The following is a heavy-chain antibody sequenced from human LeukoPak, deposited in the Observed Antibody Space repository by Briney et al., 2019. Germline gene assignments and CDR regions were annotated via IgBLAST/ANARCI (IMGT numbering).Heavy chain of an antibody. CDR2: INTNTGNP. J-gene: IGHJ4*02. CDR3: ARDGSDYGDYVGSDY. D-gene: IGHD4-17*01. Sequence: ASVKVSCKASGYTFTSYAMNWVRQAPGQGLEWMGWINTNTGNPTYAQGFTGRFVFSLDTPVSTAYLQISSLKAEDTAVYYCARDGSDYGDYVGSDYWGQGTLVTVSS. V-gene: IGHV7-4-1*02. CDR1: GYTFTSYA.